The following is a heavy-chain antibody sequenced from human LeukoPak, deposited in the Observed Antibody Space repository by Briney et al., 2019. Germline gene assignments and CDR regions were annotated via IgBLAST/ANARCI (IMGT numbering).Heavy chain of an antibody. CDR2: ISSSSSYI. D-gene: IGHD3-9*01. CDR1: GFTFSTYS. J-gene: IGHJ4*02. CDR3: ARGGQLRYFDWLLGFDYFDY. Sequence: GGSLRLSCAASGFTFSTYSMNWVRQAPGKGLEWVSPISSSSSYIYYADSVKGRFTISRDNAKNSLYLQMNSLRAEDTAVYYCARGGQLRYFDWLLGFDYFDYWGQGTLVTVSS. V-gene: IGHV3-21*01.